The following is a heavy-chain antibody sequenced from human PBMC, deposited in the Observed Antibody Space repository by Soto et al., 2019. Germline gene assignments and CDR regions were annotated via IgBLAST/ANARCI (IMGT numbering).Heavy chain of an antibody. CDR1: GDSVSSNSAA. CDR2: TYYRSKWYN. J-gene: IGHJ6*02. V-gene: IGHV6-1*01. CDR3: ARDRLYFSSTSCLRDDYYGMDV. Sequence: TLSLTCAISGDSVSSNSAAWNWIRQSPSRGLEWLGRTYYRSKWYNDYAVSVKSRITINPDTSKNQFSLQLNSVTPEDTAVYYCARDRLYFSSTSCLRDDYYGMDVWGQGTTVTVSS. D-gene: IGHD2-2*01.